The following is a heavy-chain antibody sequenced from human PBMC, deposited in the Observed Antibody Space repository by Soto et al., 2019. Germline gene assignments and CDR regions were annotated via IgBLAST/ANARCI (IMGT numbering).Heavy chain of an antibody. V-gene: IGHV4-39*01. CDR1: GESISSSSYY. J-gene: IGHJ4*02. CDR2: IYYSGRT. D-gene: IGHD2-21*02. CDR3: ARQRTTVVTQAYFDH. Sequence: LSLTCIVSGESISSSSYYWGWIRQPPGKGLEWIGSIYYSGRTYYNPSFKSRVTISIDTSKNQFSLKLSSVTATDTAVYYCARQRTTVVTQAYFDHWGQGALVTVSS.